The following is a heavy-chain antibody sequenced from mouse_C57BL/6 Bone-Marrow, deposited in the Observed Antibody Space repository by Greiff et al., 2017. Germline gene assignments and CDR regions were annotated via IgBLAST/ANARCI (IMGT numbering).Heavy chain of an antibody. Sequence: EVQLVEAGGGLVQPGGALKLSCAASGFTFSDYYMYWGRQTPEKRLEWVAYISNGGGSTYYPDTVKGRFTISRDNAKNTLYLQMSRLKSEDTAMYYCARPYYYGSSFYAMDYWGQGTSVTVSS. CDR2: ISNGGGST. CDR1: GFTFSDYY. V-gene: IGHV5-12*01. J-gene: IGHJ4*01. CDR3: ARPYYYGSSFYAMDY. D-gene: IGHD1-1*01.